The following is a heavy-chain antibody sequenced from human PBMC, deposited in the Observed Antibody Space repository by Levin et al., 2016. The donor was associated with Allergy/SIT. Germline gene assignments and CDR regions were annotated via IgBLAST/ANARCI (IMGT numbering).Heavy chain of an antibody. J-gene: IGHJ4*02. CDR3: ATAPPGTGFDY. D-gene: IGHD1-14*01. Sequence: GESLKISCAASGFTFANYPMAWVRQAPGKGLEWVSVISGSADISYYADSVKGRFTVSRDNSKHTLYLQMNSLRAEDTARYYCATAPPGTGFDYWGQGTLLTVSP. CDR2: ISGSADIS. V-gene: IGHV3-23*01. CDR1: GFTFANYP.